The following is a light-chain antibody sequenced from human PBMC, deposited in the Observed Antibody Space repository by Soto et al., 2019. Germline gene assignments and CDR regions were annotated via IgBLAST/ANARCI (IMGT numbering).Light chain of an antibody. V-gene: IGKV3-11*01. CDR3: QQRTNWPDT. CDR1: QSVSSSY. Sequence: DIVMTQTPLSLPVTPGEPASISCRASQSVSSSYLAWYQQKPGQAPSLRIYGSSNRATGIPARFSGSGSGTDFTLTISSLEPEDFAVYYCQQRTNWPDTFGQGTRLEIK. CDR2: GSS. J-gene: IGKJ5*01.